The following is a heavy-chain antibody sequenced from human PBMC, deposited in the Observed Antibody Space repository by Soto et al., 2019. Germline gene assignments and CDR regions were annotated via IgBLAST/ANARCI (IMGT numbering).Heavy chain of an antibody. CDR3: ARELDGIDV. CDR1: GLTFSDYY. CDR2: ITHRGDYT. Sequence: QVQLVESGGGLVKPGGSLRLSCAASGLTFSDYYMSWIRQAPGKGLEWVSYITHRGDYTKYAASAQGRFTISRDNAKNSRYLQMNSLRAEDTAVYYGARELDGIDVWGQGTTVIVSS. V-gene: IGHV3-11*05. J-gene: IGHJ6*02.